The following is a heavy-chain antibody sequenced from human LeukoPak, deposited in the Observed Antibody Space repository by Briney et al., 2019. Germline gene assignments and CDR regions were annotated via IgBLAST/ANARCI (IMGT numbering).Heavy chain of an antibody. Sequence: GGSLRLSCAASGFTFSSYGMPWVRQAPGKGLEWVAVIWYDGSNKYYADSVKGRFTISRDNSKNTLYLQMNSLRAEDTAVYYCARDIAVAGGFDYWGQGTLVTVSS. V-gene: IGHV3-33*01. CDR3: ARDIAVAGGFDY. D-gene: IGHD6-19*01. CDR2: IWYDGSNK. J-gene: IGHJ4*02. CDR1: GFTFSSYG.